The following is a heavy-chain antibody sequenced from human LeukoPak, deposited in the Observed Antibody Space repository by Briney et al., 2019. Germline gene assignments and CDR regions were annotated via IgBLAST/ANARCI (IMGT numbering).Heavy chain of an antibody. V-gene: IGHV1-69*17. CDR3: AKGREIAVAGFEDWFDP. D-gene: IGHD6-19*01. CDR2: IIPIFGIA. Sequence: SVTVSCKASGGPFSSYAISWVRQAPGQGLEWMGRIIPIFGIANYAQKFQGRVTITTDKSTSTAYMELSSLRSEDTAVYYCAKGREIAVAGFEDWFDPWGQGTLVTVSS. J-gene: IGHJ5*02. CDR1: GGPFSSYA.